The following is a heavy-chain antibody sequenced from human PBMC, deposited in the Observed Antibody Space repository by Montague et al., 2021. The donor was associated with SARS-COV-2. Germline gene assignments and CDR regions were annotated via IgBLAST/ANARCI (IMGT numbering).Heavy chain of an antibody. V-gene: IGHV4-34*01. CDR2: IHHGGST. CDR3: ARLGDGVVPSPILGVGPYYSYYYIDV. CDR1: GGSFSTYS. J-gene: IGHJ6*03. D-gene: IGHD3-10*01. Sequence: SETLSLTCAVHGGSFSTYSWNWIRQPPGKGLEWIGEIHHGGSTNYNPSLKSRVTISADTSKNHCSLKLTSVAAADTAVYYCARLGDGVVPSPILGVGPYYSYYYIDVWGKGTTVTVSS.